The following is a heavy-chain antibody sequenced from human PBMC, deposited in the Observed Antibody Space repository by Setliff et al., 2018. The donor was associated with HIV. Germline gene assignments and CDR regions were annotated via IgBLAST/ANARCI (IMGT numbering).Heavy chain of an antibody. D-gene: IGHD2-21*01. V-gene: IGHV3-49*04. CDR1: RFTFRSYA. CDR3: IRAFCGGSSCYSDY. CDR2: IRSNTFGGTT. J-gene: IGHJ4*02. Sequence: GGSLRLSCAASRFTFRSYAMSWVRQAPGKGLEWVGVIRSNTFGGTTQYGAAVKGRFANSRDDSRGIAYLQMNSLKTEDTAVYYCIRAFCGGSSCYSDYWGQGTLVTVSS.